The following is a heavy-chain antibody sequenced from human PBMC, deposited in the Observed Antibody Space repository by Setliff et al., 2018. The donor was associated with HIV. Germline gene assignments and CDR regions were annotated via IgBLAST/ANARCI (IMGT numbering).Heavy chain of an antibody. D-gene: IGHD6-19*01. J-gene: IGHJ4*02. V-gene: IGHV1-46*01. Sequence: EASVKVSCKASGYTFTSYYIHWVRQAPGQGLEWMGIISPSGDRTNYAQKFQGRVTMTRDTSTSTVYMELSSLRSEDTAVYYCARDPNRIAVAGTFDYWGQGTLVTVSS. CDR2: ISPSGDRT. CDR3: ARDPNRIAVAGTFDY. CDR1: GYTFTSYY.